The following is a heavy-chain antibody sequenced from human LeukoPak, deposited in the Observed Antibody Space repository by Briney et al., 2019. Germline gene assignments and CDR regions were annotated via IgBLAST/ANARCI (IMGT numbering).Heavy chain of an antibody. J-gene: IGHJ3*02. D-gene: IGHD3-22*01. V-gene: IGHV4-4*08. CDR3: ARGPYSYDSSGAFDI. Sequence: SETLSLTCTVSDGSISSYYWSWIRQPPGKGLEWIGCISSSGSTNYNPSLKSRVTISVDTSENQFSLKLSSVTAADTAVYFCARGPYSYDSSGAFDIWGQGTMVTVSS. CDR2: ISSSGST. CDR1: DGSISSYY.